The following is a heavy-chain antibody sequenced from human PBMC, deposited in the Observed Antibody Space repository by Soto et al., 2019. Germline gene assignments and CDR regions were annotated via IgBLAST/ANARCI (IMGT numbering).Heavy chain of an antibody. CDR2: INAGNGNT. V-gene: IGHV1-3*01. J-gene: IGHJ4*02. CDR1: GYTFTSYA. D-gene: IGHD3-3*01. Sequence: QVQLVQSGAEVKKPGASVKVSCKASGYTFTSYAMHWVRQAPGQRLEWMGWINAGNGNTKYSQKFQGRVTITRDTAASTAYTELSSLRSEDTAVYYCARTSGYYFFDYGGQGTLVTVSS. CDR3: ARTSGYYFFDY.